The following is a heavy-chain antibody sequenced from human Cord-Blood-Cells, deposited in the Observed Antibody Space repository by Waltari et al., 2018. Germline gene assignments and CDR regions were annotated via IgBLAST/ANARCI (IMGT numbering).Heavy chain of an antibody. CDR1: GGTFSSYA. CDR2: IIPIFCTA. D-gene: IGHD6-13*01. CDR3: ASKGAAAGFAFDI. V-gene: IGHV1-69*01. Sequence: QVQLVQSGAEVKKPGSSVKVSCKASGGTFSSYAISWVRQAPGQGLEWMGGIIPIFCTANYARKFQGRVTITADESTSTAYMELSSLRSEDMAVYYCASKGAAAGFAFDIWGQGTMVTVSS. J-gene: IGHJ3*02.